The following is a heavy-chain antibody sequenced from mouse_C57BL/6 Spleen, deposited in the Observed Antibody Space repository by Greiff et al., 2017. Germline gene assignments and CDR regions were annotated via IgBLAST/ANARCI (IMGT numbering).Heavy chain of an antibody. CDR1: GFTFSDYG. CDR3: ARLYYYGSSYGYAMDY. J-gene: IGHJ4*01. CDR2: ISSGSSTI. Sequence: EVKLMESGGGLVKPGGSLKLSCAASGFTFSDYGMHWVRQAPEKGLEWVAYISSGSSTIYYADTVKGRFTISRDNAKNTLFLQMTSLRSEDTAMYYCARLYYYGSSYGYAMDYWGQGTSVTVSS. D-gene: IGHD1-1*01. V-gene: IGHV5-17*01.